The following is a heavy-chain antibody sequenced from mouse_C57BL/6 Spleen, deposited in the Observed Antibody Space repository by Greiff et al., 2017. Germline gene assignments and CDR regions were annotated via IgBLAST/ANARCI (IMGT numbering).Heavy chain of an antibody. D-gene: IGHD1-1*02. CDR1: GYAFSSSW. V-gene: IGHV1-82*01. J-gene: IGHJ2*01. CDR3: ARNYYGGFDY. Sequence: ESGPELVKPGASVKISCKASGYAFSSSWMNWVKQRPGKGLEWIGRIYPGDGDTNYNGKFKGKATLTADKSSSTAYLQLSSLTYEDSAVYFCARNYYGGFDYWGQGTTLTVSS. CDR2: IYPGDGDT.